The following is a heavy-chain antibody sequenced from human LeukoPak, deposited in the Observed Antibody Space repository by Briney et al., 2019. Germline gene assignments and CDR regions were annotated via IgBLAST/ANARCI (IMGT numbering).Heavy chain of an antibody. D-gene: IGHD3-3*01. CDR3: GADFLVRTAERRLNAFDI. V-gene: IGHV5-51*01. CDR1: GHTFTKKW. J-gene: IGHJ3*02. Sequence: GESLKISCQASGHTFTKKWIGWVRQMPGKGLEWMGIIYPGDSDTRYNPSFQDQVTISADRSINTAYLQWTSLKASDTAIYYCGADFLVRTAERRLNAFDIWGQGTLVSVSS. CDR2: IYPGDSDT.